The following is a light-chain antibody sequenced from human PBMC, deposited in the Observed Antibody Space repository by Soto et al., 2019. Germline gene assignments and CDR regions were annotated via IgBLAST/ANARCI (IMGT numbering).Light chain of an antibody. Sequence: QPVLTQSPSASASLGASVKLTCTLSSGHSSYAIAWHQQQPEKGPRYLMKLNSDGSHSKGDGIPDRFSGSSSGAERYLTISSVQSEEEADYYCQTWGTGGAVFGGGTQVTVL. J-gene: IGLJ7*01. CDR3: QTWGTGGAV. V-gene: IGLV4-69*01. CDR1: SGHSSYA. CDR2: LNSDGSH.